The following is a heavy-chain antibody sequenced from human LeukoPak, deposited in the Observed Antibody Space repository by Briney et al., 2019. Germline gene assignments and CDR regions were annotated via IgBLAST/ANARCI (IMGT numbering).Heavy chain of an antibody. V-gene: IGHV3-21*01. D-gene: IGHD3-22*01. J-gene: IGHJ4*02. CDR2: ISSSSSYI. CDR1: GFTFSNYA. CDR3: ARSPSWYYDSSVRRGTDRHYFDS. Sequence: PGGTLILSCAASGFTFSNYAMSWVRQAPGKGLEWVSSISSSSSYIYYADSVKGRFTISRDNAKNSLYLQMNSLRAEDTAVYYCARSPSWYYDSSVRRGTDRHYFDSWGQGTLVTVSS.